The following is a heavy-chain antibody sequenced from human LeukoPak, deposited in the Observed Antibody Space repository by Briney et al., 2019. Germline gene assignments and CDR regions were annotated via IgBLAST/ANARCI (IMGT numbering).Heavy chain of an antibody. CDR3: ARRLYYYDSSGY. D-gene: IGHD3-22*01. CDR1: GFTFSSYG. CDR2: ISYDGSNK. V-gene: IGHV3-30*03. J-gene: IGHJ4*02. Sequence: PGGSLRLSCAASGFTFSSYGMHWVRQAPGKGLEWVAVISYDGSNKYYADSVKGRFTISRDNSKNTLYLQMNSLRAEDTAVYYCARRLYYYDSSGYWGQGTLVTVSS.